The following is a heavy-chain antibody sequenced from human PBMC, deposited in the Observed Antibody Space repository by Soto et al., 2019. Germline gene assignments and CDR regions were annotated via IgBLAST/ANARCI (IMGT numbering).Heavy chain of an antibody. D-gene: IGHD2-2*01. CDR2: IYYSGST. V-gene: IGHV4-59*01. J-gene: IGHJ6*03. CDR1: GGSISSYY. CDR3: ARVQVPAAPNYYYYYYYMDV. Sequence: SETLSLTCTVSGGSISSYYWSWIRQPPGKGLEWIGYIYYSGSTNYNPSLKSRVTISVHTSKNQFCLRLSAVTAADTAVYYCARVQVPAAPNYYYYYYYMDVWGKGTTVTVSS.